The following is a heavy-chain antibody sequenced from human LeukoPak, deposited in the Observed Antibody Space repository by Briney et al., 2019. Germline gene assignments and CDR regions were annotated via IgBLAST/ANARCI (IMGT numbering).Heavy chain of an antibody. V-gene: IGHV3-23*01. Sequence: GGSLRLSCAASGFTFSSYAMTWVRQAPGKGLEWVSAFGFYTYYADSVTGRFTISRDNSKNTLYLQMNSLRAEDTAVYYCAKRRDYDFWSGYSRSDAFDIWGQGTMVTVSS. CDR3: AKRRDYDFWSGYSRSDAFDI. D-gene: IGHD3-3*01. CDR2: FGFYT. J-gene: IGHJ3*02. CDR1: GFTFSSYA.